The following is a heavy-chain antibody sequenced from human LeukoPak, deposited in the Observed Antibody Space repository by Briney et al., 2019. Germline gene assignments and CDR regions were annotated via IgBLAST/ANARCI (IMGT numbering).Heavy chain of an antibody. Sequence: GGSLRLSCVASGFTFSISWIHCVRQAPGKGRVCLLRIKSDGNTTTYADSVKGRLTICRDHAKNTLYLQINSLTAEDTSIYYCARVGMISYSFAYWGQGTLVTVSS. V-gene: IGHV3-74*01. CDR2: IKSDGNTT. CDR1: GFTFSISW. CDR3: ARVGMISYSFAY. J-gene: IGHJ4*02. D-gene: IGHD2-21*01.